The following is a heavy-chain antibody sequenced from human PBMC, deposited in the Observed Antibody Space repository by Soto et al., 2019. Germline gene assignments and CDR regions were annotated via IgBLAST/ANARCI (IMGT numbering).Heavy chain of an antibody. J-gene: IGHJ4*02. V-gene: IGHV1-18*01. CDR1: GYTFTSYG. CDR3: ARVDIGATSLDY. D-gene: IGHD5-12*01. Sequence: QVQLVQAGAELKKPWASVTVSCKASGYTFTSYGISWVRQAPGQVRAWMGWISAYNGNTNYAQKLQGRVTMTTDTSTSTAYMELRSLRSDYTAVYYCARVDIGATSLDYWGQGTLVTVSS. CDR2: ISAYNGNT.